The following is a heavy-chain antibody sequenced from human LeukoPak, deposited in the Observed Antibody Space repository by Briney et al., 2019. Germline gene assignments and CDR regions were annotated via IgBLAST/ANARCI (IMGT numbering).Heavy chain of an antibody. D-gene: IGHD2-15*01. CDR1: GYTFTSYY. V-gene: IGHV1-46*01. CDR2: INPSGGST. CDR3: ARDPDCSGGSCYDWFDP. J-gene: IGHJ5*02. Sequence: GASVKVSCKASGYTFTSYYMHWVRQAPGQGLEWMGTINPSGGSTSYAQKFQGRVTMTRDMSTSTVYMELSSLRSEDTAVYYCARDPDCSGGSCYDWFDPWGQGTLVTVSS.